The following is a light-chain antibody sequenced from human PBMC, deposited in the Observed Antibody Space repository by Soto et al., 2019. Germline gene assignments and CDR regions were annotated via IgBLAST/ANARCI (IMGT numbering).Light chain of an antibody. CDR1: QGISSY. CDR3: QQLNSYPHT. J-gene: IGKJ4*01. V-gene: IGKV1-9*01. CDR2: TAS. Sequence: DIQLTQSPSFLSASVGDRVTITCRASQGISSYLAWYQQKPGKAPKLLIYTASTLQSGVPSRFSGSGSGTEFTLTISSLQHEYFATYYCQQLNSYPHTFGGGTNVEIK.